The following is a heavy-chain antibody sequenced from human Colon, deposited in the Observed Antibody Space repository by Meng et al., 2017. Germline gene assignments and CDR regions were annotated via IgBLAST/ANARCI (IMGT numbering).Heavy chain of an antibody. CDR2: INPNSGET. V-gene: IGHV1-8*01. D-gene: IGHD1-26*01. J-gene: IGHJ4*02. CDR1: GYTFTALD. CDR3: ARGIWEGFDY. Sequence: QVQLVQSGAEVKKPGASVRVSCKASGYTFTALDINWVRQATGQGLEWMGWINPNSGETGYAQKFQGRFTMTRGTSISTFYMELSSLTSDDTAVYYCARGIWEGFDYWGQGALVTVSS.